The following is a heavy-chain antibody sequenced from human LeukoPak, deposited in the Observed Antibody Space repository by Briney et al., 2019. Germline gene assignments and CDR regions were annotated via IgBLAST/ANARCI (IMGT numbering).Heavy chain of an antibody. D-gene: IGHD2-2*01. CDR2: ISAYNGDT. V-gene: IGHV1-18*01. CDR1: GYSFNNFG. Sequence: ASVKVSRKASGYSFNNFGISWVRQAPGQGLEWMGWISAYNGDTNYAQKFQGRVTMTTDTYTRTAYMELRSLRSDDTAVYFCARDFPSQALSDFYYYHMDVWGKGTTVIVSS. J-gene: IGHJ6*03. CDR3: ARDFPSQALSDFYYYHMDV.